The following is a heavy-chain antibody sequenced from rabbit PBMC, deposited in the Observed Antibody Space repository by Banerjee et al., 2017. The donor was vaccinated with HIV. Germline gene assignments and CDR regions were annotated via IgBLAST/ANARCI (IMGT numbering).Heavy chain of an antibody. CDR3: ARDLAGVIGWNFNL. Sequence: PGKGLELIACTYTTSGSTWYPSWVNGRFTISRSTSLNTVDLQMTSLTAADTATYFCARDLAGVIGWNFNLWGQGTLVTVS. J-gene: IGHJ4*01. V-gene: IGHV1S43*01. CDR2: TYTTSGST. D-gene: IGHD4-1*01.